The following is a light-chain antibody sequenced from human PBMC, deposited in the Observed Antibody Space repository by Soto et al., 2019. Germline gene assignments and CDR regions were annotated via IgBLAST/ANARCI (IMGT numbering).Light chain of an antibody. CDR1: QDISSY. Sequence: DIHLTQSPSFLSASVGDRVTITCRASQDISSYLAWYQQKPGKAPNLLIYAASTLQSGVPSRFSGSGSGTEFTLTISSLQPEDSATYYCQQYNSYSTFGQGTRLEIK. J-gene: IGKJ5*01. V-gene: IGKV1-9*01. CDR2: AAS. CDR3: QQYNSYST.